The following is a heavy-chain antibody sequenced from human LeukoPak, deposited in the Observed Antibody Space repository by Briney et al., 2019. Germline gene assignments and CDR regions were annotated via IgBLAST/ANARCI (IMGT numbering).Heavy chain of an antibody. D-gene: IGHD6-6*01. Sequence: LTGGSLRLSCAASGFTFSSYGMHWVRQAPGKGLEWVSAISGSGGSTYYADSVKGRFTISRDNSKNTLYLQMNSLRAEDTAVYYCARLGRFAARPMPDYYYMDVWGKGTTVTVSS. J-gene: IGHJ6*03. V-gene: IGHV3-23*01. CDR1: GFTFSSYG. CDR3: ARLGRFAARPMPDYYYMDV. CDR2: ISGSGGST.